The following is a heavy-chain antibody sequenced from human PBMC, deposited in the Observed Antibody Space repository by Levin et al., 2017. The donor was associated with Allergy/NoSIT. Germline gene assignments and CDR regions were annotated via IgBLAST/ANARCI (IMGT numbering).Heavy chain of an antibody. CDR1: GYTFTGYY. CDR3: ARVEAWVSGYYYPSFDP. D-gene: IGHD3-22*01. Sequence: GASVKVSCKASGYTFTGYYMHWVRQAPGQGLEWMGWINPNSGGTNYAQKFQGRVTMTRDTSISTAYMELSRLRSDDTAVYYCARVEAWVSGYYYPSFDPWGQGTLVTVSS. J-gene: IGHJ5*02. V-gene: IGHV1-2*02. CDR2: INPNSGGT.